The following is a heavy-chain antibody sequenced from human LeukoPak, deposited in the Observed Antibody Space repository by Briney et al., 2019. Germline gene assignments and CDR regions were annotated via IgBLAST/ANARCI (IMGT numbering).Heavy chain of an antibody. V-gene: IGHV4-30-2*01. CDR3: ARGRVVVPAASFDY. J-gene: IGHJ4*02. CDR2: IYHSGST. D-gene: IGHD2-2*01. CDR1: GGSISSGGYY. Sequence: PSETLSLTCTVSGGSISSGGYYWSWIRQPPGKGLEWIGYIYHSGSTYYNPSLKSRVTISVDRSKNQFSLKLSSVTAADTAVYYCARGRVVVPAASFDYWGQGTLVTVSS.